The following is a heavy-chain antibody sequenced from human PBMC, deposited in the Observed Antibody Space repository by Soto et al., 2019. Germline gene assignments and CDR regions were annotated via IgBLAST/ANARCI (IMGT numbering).Heavy chain of an antibody. CDR1: GGNSVTHG. Sequence: PGVLQRNWRRGAGGNSVTHGIRWVRKMPGDGLEWMGIINPADSDIRYSPSFQGQVTISVDKSINTAYLQWSTLKASDTATYYCTRPQSSGGYGFWGQGTLVTVSS. CDR3: TRPQSSGGYGF. V-gene: IGHV5-51*01. CDR2: INPADSDI. D-gene: IGHD2-15*01. J-gene: IGHJ4*02.